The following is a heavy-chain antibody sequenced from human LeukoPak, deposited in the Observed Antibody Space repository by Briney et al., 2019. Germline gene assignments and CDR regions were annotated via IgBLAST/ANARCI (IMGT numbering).Heavy chain of an antibody. CDR1: GGSISSYY. CDR3: ARVSPAVGAFDI. V-gene: IGHV4-59*01. D-gene: IGHD6-13*01. Sequence: SETLSLTCTVSGGSISSYYWSWIRQPPGKGLEWIGYFYYSGSSNYNPSLKSRVTISGDTSKNQFSLKLSSVAAADTAIYYCARVSPAVGAFDIWGRGTMVTVSS. J-gene: IGHJ3*02. CDR2: FYYSGSS.